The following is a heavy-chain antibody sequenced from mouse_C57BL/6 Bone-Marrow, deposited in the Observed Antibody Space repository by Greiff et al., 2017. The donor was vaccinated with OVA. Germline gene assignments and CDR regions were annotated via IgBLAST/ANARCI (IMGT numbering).Heavy chain of an antibody. J-gene: IGHJ3*01. CDR1: GFTFTDYY. D-gene: IGHD1-1*01. Sequence: EVMLVESGGGLVQPGASLRLSCAASGFTFTDYYMSRVRQPPGKAPEWLALIRNKANGYTTEYTASVKGRFTISRDNSQNILYLRMNTLRAEDSATYYCVKAASYYYGSSWFAYWGQGTLVTVSA. CDR3: VKAASYYYGSSWFAY. CDR2: IRNKANGYTT. V-gene: IGHV7-4*01.